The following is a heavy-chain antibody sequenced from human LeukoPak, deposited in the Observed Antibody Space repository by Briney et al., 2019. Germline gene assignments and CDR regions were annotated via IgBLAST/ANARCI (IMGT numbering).Heavy chain of an antibody. J-gene: IGHJ6*03. CDR1: GFTFSNYW. Sequence: GGSLRLSCAASGFTFSNYWMSWVRQAPGKGLEWVANIKQDGREKYYVDSVKGRFTISRDNAKNSLNLQMNSLRAEDTAVYYCARDVKGSPYYYYMDVWGKGTTVTVSS. CDR2: IKQDGREK. CDR3: ARDVKGSPYYYYMDV. D-gene: IGHD6-19*01. V-gene: IGHV3-7*01.